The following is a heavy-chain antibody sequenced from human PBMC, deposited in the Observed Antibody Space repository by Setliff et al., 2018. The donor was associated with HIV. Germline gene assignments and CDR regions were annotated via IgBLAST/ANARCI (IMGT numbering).Heavy chain of an antibody. Sequence: PSETLSLTCAVSGGSISSSNWWSWVRQPPGKGLEWIGEIYHGGSTNYNPSLKSRVTISVDKSKNQFSLRLASVTAAGTAVYYCGGNGYYSIDYWGQGTLVTVSS. CDR2: IYHGGST. CDR3: GGNGYYSIDY. CDR1: GGSISSSNW. J-gene: IGHJ4*02. D-gene: IGHD3-22*01. V-gene: IGHV4-4*02.